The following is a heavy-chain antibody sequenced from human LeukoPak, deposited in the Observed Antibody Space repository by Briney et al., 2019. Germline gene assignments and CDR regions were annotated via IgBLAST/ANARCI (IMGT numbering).Heavy chain of an antibody. CDR1: GDSISGYF. CDR2: IYYSGST. CDR3: ARSTVNYYGSGSYSRFDY. Sequence: PSETLSLTCTVSGDSISGYFWNWIRQPPGKGLEWIGYIYYSGSTNYNPSLKSRLTILVDRSKNELSLKLYSVTAADTAVYYCARSTVNYYGSGSYSRFDYWGQGTLVTVSS. J-gene: IGHJ4*02. V-gene: IGHV4-59*01. D-gene: IGHD3-10*01.